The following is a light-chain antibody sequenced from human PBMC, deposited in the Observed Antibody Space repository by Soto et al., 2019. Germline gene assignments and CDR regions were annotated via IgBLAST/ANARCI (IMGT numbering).Light chain of an antibody. CDR1: QTISTY. CDR2: TAS. J-gene: IGKJ1*01. V-gene: IGKV1-39*01. CDR3: QQSFDTPWT. Sequence: DIQMTQSPASLSASVGDRVTITCRASQTISTYLNWYQQKPGEAPNLLIYTASSSQSGVPSRFSGSGSGTDFTLTIGGLHPEDSATYYCQQSFDTPWTFGQGTKVDSK.